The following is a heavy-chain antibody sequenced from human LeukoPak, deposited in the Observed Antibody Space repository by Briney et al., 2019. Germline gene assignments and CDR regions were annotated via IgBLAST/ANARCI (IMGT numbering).Heavy chain of an antibody. J-gene: IGHJ5*02. CDR1: GGSISNYY. CDR2: INHSGST. V-gene: IGHV4-34*01. D-gene: IGHD3-10*01. Sequence: SENLSLTCTVSGGSISNYYWSWIRQPPGKGLEWIGEINHSGSTNYNPSLKSRLTISVDTSKNQFSLKLSSVTAADTAVYYCAREGSGTAFDPWGQGTLVTVSS. CDR3: AREGSGTAFDP.